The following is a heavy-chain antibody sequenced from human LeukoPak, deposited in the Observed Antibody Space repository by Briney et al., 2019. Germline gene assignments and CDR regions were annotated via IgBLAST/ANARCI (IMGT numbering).Heavy chain of an antibody. CDR3: ARCSGNFEYYFDS. J-gene: IGHJ4*02. D-gene: IGHD1-26*01. CDR2: AYYSGST. Sequence: SETLSLSCTVSGGSISSLYWSWIRQPPGKGLEWIGYAYYSGSTTYNPSLKSRVTISVDTSKNQFSLRLSSVTAADTAVYYCARCSGNFEYYFDSWGQGTLVTVSS. V-gene: IGHV4-59*08. CDR1: GGSISSLY.